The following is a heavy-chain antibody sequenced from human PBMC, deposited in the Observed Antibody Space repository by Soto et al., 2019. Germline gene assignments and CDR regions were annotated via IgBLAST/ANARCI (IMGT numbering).Heavy chain of an antibody. V-gene: IGHV3-15*07. CDR1: GFVFKNAR. J-gene: IGHJ4*02. CDR3: YHYGSGSYSTDY. Sequence: EVQMVESGGGLVKPGGSLRLSCAASGFVFKNARMSWARQAPGRGLEWVGHIRSSAERGTTDYAAPVKGRFTISRDDSQNTLYLQMNSRKTKDTAVYFCYHYGSGSYSTDYWGQGTLVTVSS. D-gene: IGHD3-10*01. CDR2: IRSSAERGTT.